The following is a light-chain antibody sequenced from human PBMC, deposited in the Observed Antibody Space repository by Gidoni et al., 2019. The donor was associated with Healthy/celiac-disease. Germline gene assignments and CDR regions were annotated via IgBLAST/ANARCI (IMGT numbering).Light chain of an antibody. CDR3: QQYGSSPT. V-gene: IGKV3-20*01. J-gene: IGKJ4*01. Sequence: PGTLSLSPGERATLSCRASQSVSSSYLAWYQQKPGQAPRLLIYGASSRATGIPDRFSGSGSGTDFTLTISRLEPEDFAVYYCQQYGSSPTFGGGTKVEIK. CDR2: GAS. CDR1: QSVSSSY.